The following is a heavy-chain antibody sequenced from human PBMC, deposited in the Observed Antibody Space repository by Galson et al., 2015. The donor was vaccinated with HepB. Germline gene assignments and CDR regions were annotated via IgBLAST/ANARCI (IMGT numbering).Heavy chain of an antibody. V-gene: IGHV3-30*18. Sequence: SLRLSCAASGFIFSNYGLHWVRQAPGEGLEWVAAISKGEIYKYYADSVRDRFTISRDDSKSTLYLQMNSLRAEDTALYFCAKDSTVTTGPDSFNMWGQGTMVTVSS. J-gene: IGHJ3*02. D-gene: IGHD4-17*01. CDR2: ISKGEIYK. CDR3: AKDSTVTTGPDSFNM. CDR1: GFIFSNYG.